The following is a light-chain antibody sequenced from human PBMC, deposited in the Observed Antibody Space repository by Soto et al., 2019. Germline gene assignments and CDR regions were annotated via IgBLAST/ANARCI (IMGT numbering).Light chain of an antibody. J-gene: IGKJ2*01. V-gene: IGKV3-11*01. CDR2: DAS. Sequence: EIVLTQSPATLSLSPGERATLSCRASQSVSSYLAWYQQKPGQAPRLLIYDASHRGTGIPARFSGSGSGTDFSLTISSLEPEDFAVYYCQQRSDWPSTFGQGTKLEIK. CDR3: QQRSDWPST. CDR1: QSVSSY.